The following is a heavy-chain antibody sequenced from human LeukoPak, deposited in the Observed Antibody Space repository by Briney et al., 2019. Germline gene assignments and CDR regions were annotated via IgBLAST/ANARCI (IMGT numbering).Heavy chain of an antibody. CDR2: IYYSGST. CDR1: GGSISSGDYY. V-gene: IGHV4-39*01. Sequence: SQTLSLTCTVSGGSISSGDYYWGWIRQPPGKGLEWIGSIYYSGSTYYNPPLKSRVTISVDTSKNQFSLKLSSVTAADTAVYYCASELTGGTFDYWGQGTLVTVSS. CDR3: ASELTGGTFDY. D-gene: IGHD2-15*01. J-gene: IGHJ4*02.